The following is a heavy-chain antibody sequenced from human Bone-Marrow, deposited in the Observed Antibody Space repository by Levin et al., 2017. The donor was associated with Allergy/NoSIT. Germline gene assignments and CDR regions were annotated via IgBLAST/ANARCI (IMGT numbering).Heavy chain of an antibody. CDR3: AKSDDFDY. J-gene: IGHJ4*02. CDR2: ISYDGSNK. V-gene: IGHV3-30*18. CDR1: GFTFSSYG. Sequence: GESLKISCAASGFTFSSYGMHWVRQAPGKGLEWVAVISYDGSNKYYADSVKGRFTISRDNSKNTLYLQMNSLRAEDTAVYYCAKSDDFDYWGQGTLVTVSS.